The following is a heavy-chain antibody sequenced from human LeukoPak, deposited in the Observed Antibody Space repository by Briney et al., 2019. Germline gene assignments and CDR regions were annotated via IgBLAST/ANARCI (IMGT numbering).Heavy chain of an antibody. CDR1: GYTFSELS. CDR3: ARPTGGWEQEAFDI. CDR2: FDPEDDET. J-gene: IGHJ3*02. D-gene: IGHD1-26*01. V-gene: IGHV1-24*01. Sequence: ASVKASCKVSGYTFSELSMHWVRQAPGKGLEWMGGFDPEDDETIYAQKFQGRVTMTEDTSTDTAYMELRSLRSDDTAVYYCARPTGGWEQEAFDIWGQGTVVTVSS.